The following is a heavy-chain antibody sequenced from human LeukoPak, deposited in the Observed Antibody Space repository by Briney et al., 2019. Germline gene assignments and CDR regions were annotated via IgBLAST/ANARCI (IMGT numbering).Heavy chain of an antibody. V-gene: IGHV3-7*01. CDR3: ARDRPGFGGILGQLDF. CDR1: GFTFNNYW. D-gene: IGHD3-16*02. J-gene: IGHJ4*02. Sequence: GGSLRLSCAASGFTFNNYWMNWVRQAPGKGLEWVANIKQDGSEKYYVDSMKGRFTISRDNAKNSLYLQMNSLRAEDTAVYYCARDRPGFGGILGQLDFWGPGTLATVSS. CDR2: IKQDGSEK.